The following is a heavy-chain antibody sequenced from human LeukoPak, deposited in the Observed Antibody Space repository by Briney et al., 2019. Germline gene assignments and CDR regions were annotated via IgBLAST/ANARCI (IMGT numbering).Heavy chain of an antibody. J-gene: IGHJ4*02. CDR2: MNPNSGNT. V-gene: IGHV1-8*03. CDR3: ARGGSHYDFWSGYYFEGGPFDY. Sequence: ASVKVSCKASGYTFTNYDINWVRQATGQGLEWMGWMNPNSGNTGYAQKFQGRVTITRNTSISTAYMELSSLRSEDTAVYYCARGGSHYDFWSGYYFEGGPFDYWGQGTLVTVSS. CDR1: GYTFTNYD. D-gene: IGHD3-3*01.